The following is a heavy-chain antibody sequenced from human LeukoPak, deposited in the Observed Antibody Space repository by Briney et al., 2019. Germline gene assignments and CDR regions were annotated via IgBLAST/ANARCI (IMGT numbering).Heavy chain of an antibody. V-gene: IGHV1-2*02. CDR1: GYTFTGYY. J-gene: IGHJ4*02. CDR2: INLASGRT. CDR3: ARGTYYDSSAYSGVRLFDY. Sequence: ASVKASCKASGYTFTGYYMHWVRQAPGQGLEWMGWINLASGRTNYAQNFQDRVTMTSDTSINTAYMELSRLGSDDTALYYCARGTYYDSSAYSGVRLFDYWGQGTLVTVSS. D-gene: IGHD3-22*01.